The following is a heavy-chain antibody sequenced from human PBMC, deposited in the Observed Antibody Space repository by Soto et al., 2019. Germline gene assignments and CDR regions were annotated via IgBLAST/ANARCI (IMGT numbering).Heavy chain of an antibody. V-gene: IGHV3-30-3*01. D-gene: IGHD6-6*01. Sequence: WWSLRLSCSASVFTCSSYAMHWFRQAPGKGLEWVAVISYDGSNKYYADSVKGRFTISRDNSKNTLYLQMNSLRAEDTAVYYCARDLEYSSSYFDYWGQGTLVTVSS. CDR1: VFTCSSYA. CDR2: ISYDGSNK. J-gene: IGHJ4*02. CDR3: ARDLEYSSSYFDY.